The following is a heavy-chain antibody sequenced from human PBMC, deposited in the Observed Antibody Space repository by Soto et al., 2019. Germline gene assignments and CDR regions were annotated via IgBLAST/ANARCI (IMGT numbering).Heavy chain of an antibody. V-gene: IGHV4-39*01. D-gene: IGHD2-2*01. J-gene: IGHJ6*02. CDR2: IYYSGST. CDR3: ARSRGTIVVPAASNYYYYGLDV. Sequence: SETLSLTCTVSGGSISSSSYYWGWIRQPPGKGLEWIGSIYYSGSTYYNPSLKSRVTISVDTSKNQFSLKLSSVTAADTAVYYCARSRGTIVVPAASNYYYYGLDVWGQGTTVTVSS. CDR1: GGSISSSSYY.